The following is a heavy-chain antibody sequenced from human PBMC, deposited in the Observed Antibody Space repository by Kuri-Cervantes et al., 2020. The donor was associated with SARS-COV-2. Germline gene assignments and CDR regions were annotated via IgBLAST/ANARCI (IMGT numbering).Heavy chain of an antibody. CDR3: ATECAIRAYDSSGYYGFY. Sequence: ASVKVSCKASGYTFTSYDINWVRQATGQGLEWMGWMNPNSGNTGYAQKFQGRVTMTRNTSISTAYMELSSLRSEDTAVYYCATECAIRAYDSSGYYGFYWGQGTLVTVSS. CDR2: MNPNSGNT. V-gene: IGHV1-8*02. J-gene: IGHJ4*02. CDR1: GYTFTSYD. D-gene: IGHD3-22*01.